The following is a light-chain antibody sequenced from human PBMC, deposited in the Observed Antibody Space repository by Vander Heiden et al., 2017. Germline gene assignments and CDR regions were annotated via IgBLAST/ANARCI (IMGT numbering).Light chain of an antibody. CDR2: AAS. J-gene: IGKJ4*01. V-gene: IGKV1-39*01. Sequence: NPSPSSLSASVGNRVSITCRASQSISSYLNWYQQKLGKAPKLLIFAASSLQSGVPSRFSGSGSGTDFTLTISSLQPEDFATYYCQQNYSIPLTFGGGTKVEIK. CDR3: QQNYSIPLT. CDR1: QSISSY.